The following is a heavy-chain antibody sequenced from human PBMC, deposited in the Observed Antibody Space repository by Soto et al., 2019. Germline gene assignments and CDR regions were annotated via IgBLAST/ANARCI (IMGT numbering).Heavy chain of an antibody. CDR2: IFPAESDT. J-gene: IGHJ6*02. CDR1: QYNFMNFW. CDR3: TATLTSAMDV. D-gene: IGHD4-4*01. Sequence: GESLKISCKGSQYNFMNFWVGWVRQMPGKGLEWMGIIFPAESDTRFSPSFQGRVTMSVDKSTYTAYLQWSSLEASDTAIYYRTATLTSAMDVWGQGTPVTVSS. V-gene: IGHV5-51*01.